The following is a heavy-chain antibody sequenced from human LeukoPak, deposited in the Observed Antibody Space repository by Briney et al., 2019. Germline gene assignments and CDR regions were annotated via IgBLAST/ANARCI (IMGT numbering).Heavy chain of an antibody. J-gene: IGHJ4*02. CDR3: ARVGKAYYFDY. Sequence: SETLFLTCSVSGYSISSGYYWGWIRQPPGKGLEWIGSIYHSGSTYYNPSLKSRVTISVDTSKNQFSLKLSSVTAADTAVYYCARVGKAYYFDYWGQGTLVTVSS. CDR1: GYSISSGYY. D-gene: IGHD1-26*01. CDR2: IYHSGST. V-gene: IGHV4-38-2*02.